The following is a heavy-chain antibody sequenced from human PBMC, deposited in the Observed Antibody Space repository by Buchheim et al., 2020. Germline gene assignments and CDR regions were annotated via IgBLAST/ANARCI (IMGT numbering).Heavy chain of an antibody. CDR2: INSDGSST. CDR3: AREPPDQFLEWLSVYYYYYGMDV. V-gene: IGHV3-74*01. CDR1: GFTFSSYW. J-gene: IGHJ6*02. D-gene: IGHD3-3*01. Sequence: EVQLVESGGGLVQPGGSLRLSCAASGFTFSSYWMHWVRQAPGKGLVWVSRINSDGSSTSYADSVKGRFTISRDNAKNTLYLQMNSLRAEDTAVYYCAREPPDQFLEWLSVYYYYYGMDVWGQGTT.